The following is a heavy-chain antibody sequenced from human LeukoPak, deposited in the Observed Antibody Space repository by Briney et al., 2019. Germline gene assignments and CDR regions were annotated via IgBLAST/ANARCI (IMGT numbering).Heavy chain of an antibody. CDR2: IYYSGST. V-gene: IGHV4-59*01. CDR1: GGSISGYY. CDR3: ARGGPDFWGGYRLYGMDV. Sequence: SETLSLTCTVSGGSISGYYWSWIRQPPGKGLEWIGYIYYSGSTNYNPSLKSRVTISVDTSKNQFSLKLSSVTAADTAVYYCARGGPDFWGGYRLYGMDVWGQGTTVTVSS. D-gene: IGHD3-3*01. J-gene: IGHJ6*02.